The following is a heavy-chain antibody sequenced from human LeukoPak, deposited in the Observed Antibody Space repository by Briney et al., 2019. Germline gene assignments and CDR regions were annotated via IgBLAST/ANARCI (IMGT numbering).Heavy chain of an antibody. V-gene: IGHV3-23*01. Sequence: GESLSLSCAASGFTFSSYAMSWVRQAPGKGLEWVSGMSTSGGSSSYADSVRGRFTISRDNPRNTMYMQMNSLRAEDTALYYCAIVHPYSDGSGYWVQWGQGTLVTVSS. CDR3: AIVHPYSDGSGYWVQ. CDR1: GFTFSSYA. CDR2: MSTSGGSS. J-gene: IGHJ4*02. D-gene: IGHD3-22*01.